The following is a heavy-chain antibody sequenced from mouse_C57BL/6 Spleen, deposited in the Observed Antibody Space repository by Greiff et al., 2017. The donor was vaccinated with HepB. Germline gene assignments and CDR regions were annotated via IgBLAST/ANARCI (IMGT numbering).Heavy chain of an antibody. J-gene: IGHJ2*01. V-gene: IGHV1-64*01. D-gene: IGHD2-3*01. CDR1: GYTFTSYW. CDR3: ARWAYDGYYEFDY. Sequence: QVQLQQPEAELVKPGASVKLSCKASGYTFTSYWMHWVKQRPGQGLEWIGMIHPNSGSTNYNEKFKSKATLTVDKSSSTAYMQLSSLTSEDSAVYYCARWAYDGYYEFDYWGQGTTLTVSS. CDR2: IHPNSGST.